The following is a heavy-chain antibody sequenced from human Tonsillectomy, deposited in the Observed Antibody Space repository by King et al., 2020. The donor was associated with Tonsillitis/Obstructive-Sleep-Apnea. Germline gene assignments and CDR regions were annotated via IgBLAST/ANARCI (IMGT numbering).Heavy chain of an antibody. Sequence: VQLVESGGGLVKPGGSLRLSCTASGFTFSNAWMTWVRQAPGKGLEWVGRIKSQTDGGTTGYAAPVKGRFTISRDDSKNTLFLQMNSLKTEDTAVYYCTSYDFWSSYHDSWGQGALVTVSS. J-gene: IGHJ4*02. CDR1: GFTFSNAW. CDR3: TSYDFWSSYHDS. D-gene: IGHD3-3*01. V-gene: IGHV3-15*01. CDR2: IKSQTDGGTT.